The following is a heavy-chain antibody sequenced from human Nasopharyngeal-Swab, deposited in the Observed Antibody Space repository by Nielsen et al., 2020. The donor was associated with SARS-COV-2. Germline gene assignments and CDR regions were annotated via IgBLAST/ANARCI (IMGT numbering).Heavy chain of an antibody. J-gene: IGHJ3*02. CDR3: ARERVLLWFGEPQGNAFDI. CDR2: INPSGGST. CDR1: GYTFTSYY. V-gene: IGHV1-46*01. D-gene: IGHD3-10*01. Sequence: ASVKVSCKASGYTFTSYYRHWGRQDHGQGLEWRGIINPSGGSTSYAQKFQGRVTMTRDTSTSTVYMELSSLRSEDTAVYYCARERVLLWFGEPQGNAFDIWGQGTMVTVSS.